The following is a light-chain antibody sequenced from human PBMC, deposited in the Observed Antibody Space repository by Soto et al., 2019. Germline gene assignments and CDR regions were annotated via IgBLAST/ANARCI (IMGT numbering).Light chain of an antibody. CDR3: SSYTSSGTYV. Sequence: QSALTQPASVSGSPGQSITISCTGTSSDVGNYNFVSWFQHHPGNAPKLMIYEVSSRPSGVSNRFSGSKSGNTASLTISGLQAEDDADYYCSSYTSSGTYVFGTGTKLTVL. CDR1: SSDVGNYNF. V-gene: IGLV2-14*01. J-gene: IGLJ1*01. CDR2: EVS.